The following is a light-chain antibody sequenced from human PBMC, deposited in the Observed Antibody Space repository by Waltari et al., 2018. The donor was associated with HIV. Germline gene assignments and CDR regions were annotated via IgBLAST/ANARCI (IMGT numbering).Light chain of an antibody. CDR2: AAS. Sequence: DIQLTQSPSFLSASVGDRVTITCRASQGISSYLAWYQQKPGKAPKLLIYAASTLQSGIPSRFSSSRSGTEVTLTTSSLQPEDFATYACQQRNSYPQCFTFGPGTKVHIK. J-gene: IGKJ3*01. CDR1: QGISSY. V-gene: IGKV1-9*01. CDR3: QQRNSYPQCFT.